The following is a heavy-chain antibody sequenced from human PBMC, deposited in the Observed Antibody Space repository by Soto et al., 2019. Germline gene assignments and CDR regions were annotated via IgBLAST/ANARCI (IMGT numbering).Heavy chain of an antibody. Sequence: ASVKVSCKASGYRFTSYYMHWVRQAPGQGLEWMGIINPSGGSTSYAQKFQGRVTMTRDTSTSTVYMELSSLRSEDTAVYYCARAQGYCISTSCYSWFDPWGQGTLVTVSS. CDR2: INPSGGST. D-gene: IGHD2-2*01. CDR3: ARAQGYCISTSCYSWFDP. J-gene: IGHJ5*02. CDR1: GYRFTSYY. V-gene: IGHV1-46*01.